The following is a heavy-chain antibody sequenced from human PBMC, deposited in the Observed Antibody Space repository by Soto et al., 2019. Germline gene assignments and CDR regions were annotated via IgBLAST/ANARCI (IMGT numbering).Heavy chain of an antibody. Sequence: GGSLRLSCAASGFTFSSYGMHWVRQAPGKGLEWVAVISYDGSNKYYADSVKGRFANSSDNSKNTLYLQMNSLRAEDTAVYYCAKSGGPGLGYGSGSYHKPENYYMDVWGKGTTVTVSS. CDR1: GFTFSSYG. J-gene: IGHJ6*03. V-gene: IGHV3-30*18. D-gene: IGHD3-10*01. CDR3: AKSGGPGLGYGSGSYHKPENYYMDV. CDR2: ISYDGSNK.